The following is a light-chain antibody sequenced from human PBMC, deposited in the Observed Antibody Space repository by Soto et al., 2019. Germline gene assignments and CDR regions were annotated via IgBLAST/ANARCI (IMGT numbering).Light chain of an antibody. V-gene: IGKV1-39*01. Sequence: DIQMTQSPSSLSASVGDRVTITCRSSQSISIYLNWYQQKPGKAPKLLIYAASNLQSGVPSRFSGSVSGKAFTLTISSLQPEASATYYCQQSCINPPGFGQGTKLEIK. J-gene: IGKJ2*03. CDR1: QSISIY. CDR2: AAS. CDR3: QQSCINPPG.